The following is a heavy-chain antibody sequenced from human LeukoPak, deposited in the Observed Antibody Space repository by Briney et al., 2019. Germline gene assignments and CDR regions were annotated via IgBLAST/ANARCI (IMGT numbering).Heavy chain of an antibody. CDR1: GFTFTNYW. D-gene: IGHD4-17*01. V-gene: IGHV3-74*01. CDR2: INPDGSTT. J-gene: IGHJ4*02. Sequence: GGSLRLSCAASGFTFTNYWMFWVRQAPGKGLVWVSGINPDGSTTTYADSVKGRFTISRENAKSTLYLHMNILRVEDTAVYYCARGRYGDYHWGQGILVTVSS. CDR3: ARGRYGDYH.